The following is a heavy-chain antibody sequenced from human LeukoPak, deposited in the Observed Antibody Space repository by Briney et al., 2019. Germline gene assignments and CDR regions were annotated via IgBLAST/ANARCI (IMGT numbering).Heavy chain of an antibody. CDR3: ARDQVTMVRGVIIRLNWFDP. CDR2: ISAYNGNT. Sequence: ASVKVSCKASGYTFTSYGISWVRQAPGQGLEWMGWISAYNGNTNYAQKLQGRVTMTTDTSTSTAYMELRSLRSDDTAVYYCARDQVTMVRGVIIRLNWFDPWGQGTLVTVS. CDR1: GYTFTSYG. J-gene: IGHJ5*02. D-gene: IGHD3-10*01. V-gene: IGHV1-18*01.